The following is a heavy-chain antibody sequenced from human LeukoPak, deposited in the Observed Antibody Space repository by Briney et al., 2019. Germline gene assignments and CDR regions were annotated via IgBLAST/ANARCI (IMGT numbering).Heavy chain of an antibody. D-gene: IGHD3-3*01. Sequence: GESLKISCKGSGYSFTSYWIGWVRQMPGKGLEWMGIIYPGDSDTRYSPSFQGQVTISADKSISTAYLQWSSLKASDTAMYYCARGAFNYDFWSGYPEGYYFDYWGQETLVTVSS. CDR3: ARGAFNYDFWSGYPEGYYFDY. J-gene: IGHJ4*02. CDR2: IYPGDSDT. CDR1: GYSFTSYW. V-gene: IGHV5-51*01.